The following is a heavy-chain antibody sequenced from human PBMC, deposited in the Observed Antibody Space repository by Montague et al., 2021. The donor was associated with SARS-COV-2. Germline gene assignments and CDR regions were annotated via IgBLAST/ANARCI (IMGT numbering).Heavy chain of an antibody. CDR3: ARVGGAAVYLGEVGYYGMVV. CDR1: GASVSTGHYY. Sequence: TLSLTCTVSGASVSTGHYYWSWIRQPAGKGLEWIGRVYPSGNTNYNPSLKSRVSISGDTSKNPISLKLISVTAADTAVYYWARVGGAAVYLGEVGYYGMVVWGQGTTVTVSS. V-gene: IGHV4-61*02. J-gene: IGHJ6*02. CDR2: VYPSGNT. D-gene: IGHD3-10*01.